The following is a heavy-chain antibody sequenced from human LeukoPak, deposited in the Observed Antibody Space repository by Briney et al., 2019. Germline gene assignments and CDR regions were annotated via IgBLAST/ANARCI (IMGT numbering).Heavy chain of an antibody. V-gene: IGHV3-7*03. CDR2: IRGDEGDK. CDR1: GFTFRNYW. CDR3: ARDVGGALDF. Sequence: GGSLRLSCTVSGFTFRNYWMAWVRQAPGKGLEWVSNIRGDEGDKNSVDSVKGRFTISRDNAKKSLYLQMNSLRVEDTAVYYCARDVGGALDFWGQGTLVTVSS. D-gene: IGHD4-17*01. J-gene: IGHJ4*02.